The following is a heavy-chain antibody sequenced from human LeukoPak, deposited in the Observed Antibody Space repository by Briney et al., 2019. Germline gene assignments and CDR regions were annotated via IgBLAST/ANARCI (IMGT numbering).Heavy chain of an antibody. CDR1: GYTFTIYG. CDR3: ARGDIIVVLPATLNFDY. V-gene: IGHV1-18*01. D-gene: IGHD2-15*01. J-gene: IGHJ4*02. Sequence: GASVKVSCKTSGYTFTIYGVTWVRQAPGQGLEWMGWISAYNGNTNYAQKLQGRVTMTTDTSTSTAYMELRSLRSDDTAVYYCARGDIIVVLPATLNFDYWGQGTFVTVSS. CDR2: ISAYNGNT.